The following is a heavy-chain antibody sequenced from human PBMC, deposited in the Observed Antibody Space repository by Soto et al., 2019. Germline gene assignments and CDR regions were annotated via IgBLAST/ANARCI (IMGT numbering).Heavy chain of an antibody. J-gene: IGHJ4*02. CDR1: GFTFSSYG. V-gene: IGHV3-30*03. Sequence: QVQLVESGGGVVQPGRSLRLSCAASGFTFSSYGMHCVRQAPGKGLEWVAVISYDGSNKYYADSVKGRFTISRDNSKNTLYLQMNSLRAEYTAVYYCAPGFGAFDYWGQGTLVTFSS. CDR2: ISYDGSNK. D-gene: IGHD3-10*01. CDR3: APGFGAFDY.